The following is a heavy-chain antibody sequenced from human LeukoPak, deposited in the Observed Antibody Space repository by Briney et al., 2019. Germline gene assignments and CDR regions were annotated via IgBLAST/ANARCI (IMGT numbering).Heavy chain of an antibody. Sequence: PGGSLRLSCAVSGLTFSDYSMAWVRQAPGKGLFWVSGISAGGGSTYYADSVKGRFTISRDNSRNTLYLQMNSLRAEDTALYYCASPSSGQSFDIWGQGTMVTVSS. V-gene: IGHV3-23*01. J-gene: IGHJ3*02. D-gene: IGHD6-19*01. CDR3: ASPSSGQSFDI. CDR2: ISAGGGST. CDR1: GLTFSDYS.